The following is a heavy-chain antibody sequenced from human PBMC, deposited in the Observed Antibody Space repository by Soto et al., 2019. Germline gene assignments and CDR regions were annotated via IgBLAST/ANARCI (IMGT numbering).Heavy chain of an antibody. J-gene: IGHJ4*02. CDR1: GFTFSSYG. Sequence: GGSLRLSCAASGFTFSSYGMHWVRQAPGKGLEWVAVIWYDGSNKYYADSVKGRFTISRDNSKNTLYLQMNSLRAEDTAVYYCARGLEYSSSFVYWGQGTLVTVSS. CDR2: IWYDGSNK. D-gene: IGHD6-6*01. V-gene: IGHV3-33*01. CDR3: ARGLEYSSSFVY.